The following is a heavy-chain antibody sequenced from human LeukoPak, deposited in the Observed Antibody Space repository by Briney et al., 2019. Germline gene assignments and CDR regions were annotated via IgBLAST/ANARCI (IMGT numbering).Heavy chain of an antibody. CDR3: AKATPLLWVGELLLGEFDP. V-gene: IGHV3-23*01. CDR1: GFTFSSYA. D-gene: IGHD3-10*01. CDR2: ISGSGGST. J-gene: IGHJ5*02. Sequence: HSGGSLRLSCAASGFTFSSYAMSWVRQAPGKGLEWVSAISGSGGSTYYADSVKGRFTISRDNSKNTLYLQMNSLRAEDTAVYYCAKATPLLWVGELLLGEFDPWGQGTLVTVSS.